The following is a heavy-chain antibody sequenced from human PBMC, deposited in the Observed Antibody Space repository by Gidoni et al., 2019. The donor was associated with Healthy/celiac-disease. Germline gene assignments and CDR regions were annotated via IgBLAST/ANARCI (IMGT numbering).Heavy chain of an antibody. J-gene: IGHJ5*02. CDR3: ARGLVTVSRNWFDA. D-gene: IGHD4-17*01. V-gene: IGHV4-34*01. CDR1: GGSFSGYY. CDR2: IDHSGST. Sequence: QVQLQQWGAGLLKPSETLSLTCAVYGGSFSGYYWSWFRQPPGKGLEWIGEIDHSGSTNYNQSRKSRVTITVDTTKNQFSLKLSCVTAADKAVYYCARGLVTVSRNWFDAWGQGTLVTVSS.